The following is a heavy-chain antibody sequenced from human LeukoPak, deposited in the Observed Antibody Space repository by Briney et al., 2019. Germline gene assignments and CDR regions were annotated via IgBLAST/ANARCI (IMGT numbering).Heavy chain of an antibody. CDR3: ARDLYYYGSGSYYAGDP. CDR2: ISAYNGNT. V-gene: IGHV1-18*01. Sequence: ASVEVSCKASGYTFTSYGISWVRQAPGQGLEWMGWISAYNGNTNYAQKLQGRVTMTTDTSTSTAYMELRSLRSDDTAVYYCARDLYYYGSGSYYAGDPWGQGTLVTVSS. D-gene: IGHD3-10*01. J-gene: IGHJ5*02. CDR1: GYTFTSYG.